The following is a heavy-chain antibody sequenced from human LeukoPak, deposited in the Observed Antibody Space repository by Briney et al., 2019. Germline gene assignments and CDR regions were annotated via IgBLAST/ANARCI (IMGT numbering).Heavy chain of an antibody. CDR2: ISGSGGST. CDR3: AKDPLYYYDSSGYSLFDY. D-gene: IGHD3-22*01. J-gene: IGHJ4*02. CDR1: GNYW. Sequence: GGSLRLSCAASGNYWMHWVRQVPGKGLEWVSAISGSGGSTYYADSVKGRFTISRDNSKNTLYLQMNSLRAEDTAVYYCAKDPLYYYDSSGYSLFDYWGQGTLVTVSS. V-gene: IGHV3-23*01.